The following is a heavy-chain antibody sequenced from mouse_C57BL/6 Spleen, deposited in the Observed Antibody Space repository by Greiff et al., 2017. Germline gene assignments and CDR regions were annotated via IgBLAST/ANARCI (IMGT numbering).Heavy chain of an antibody. J-gene: IGHJ4*01. CDR1: GYTFTSYW. CDR2: IYPGSGST. Sequence: VQLQQPGAELVKPGASVKMSCKASGYTFTSYWITWVKQRPGHGLEWIGDIYPGSGSTNYNEKFKSKATLTVDTSSSTAYMQLSSLTSEDSAVYYCARSLYDGFPSIMDDWGQGTSVTVSS. D-gene: IGHD2-3*01. CDR3: ARSLYDGFPSIMDD. V-gene: IGHV1-55*01.